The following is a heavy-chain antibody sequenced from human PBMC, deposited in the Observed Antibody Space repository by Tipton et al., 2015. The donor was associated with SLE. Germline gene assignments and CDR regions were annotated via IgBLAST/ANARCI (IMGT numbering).Heavy chain of an antibody. J-gene: IGHJ3*02. D-gene: IGHD3-22*01. CDR3: ARERDKYDSSGYHYSGFDI. CDR2: IYTGGGT. CDR1: GGSITTKNYF. Sequence: TLSLTCSVSGGSITTKNYFWSWVRQPAGKGLEWIAHIYTGGGTNYNPSLNSRVTISVDTSKNQFSLELNAVTAADTAVYFCARERDKYDSSGYHYSGFDIWGQGTKVTVSS. V-gene: IGHV4-61*09.